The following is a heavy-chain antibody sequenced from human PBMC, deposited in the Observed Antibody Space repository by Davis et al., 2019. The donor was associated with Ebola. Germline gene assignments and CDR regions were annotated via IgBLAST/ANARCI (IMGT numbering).Heavy chain of an antibody. V-gene: IGHV5-51*01. CDR2: IYPGDSDT. D-gene: IGHD6-19*01. J-gene: IGHJ6*02. Sequence: KVSCKGSGYSFTSYWIGWVRQMPGNGLEWMGIIYPGDSDTRYSPSFQGQVTISADKSISTAYLQWSSLKASDTAMYYCARQDIAVAGTPPFYDYGMDVWGQGTTVTVSS. CDR3: ARQDIAVAGTPPFYDYGMDV. CDR1: GYSFTSYW.